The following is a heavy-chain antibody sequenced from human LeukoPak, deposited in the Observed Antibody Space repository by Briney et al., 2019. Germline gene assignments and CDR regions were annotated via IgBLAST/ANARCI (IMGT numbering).Heavy chain of an antibody. V-gene: IGHV3-21*01. CDR1: GFTFSISTFGSYT. Sequence: GESLRLSCATSGFTFSISTFGSYTMNWVRQAPGKGLEWVSSISSTGTYIYYTDSVKGRFTISRDIANSLLYLQMNSLRADDTAVYYCARDLDYSTGFVYWGQGTLVTVSS. J-gene: IGHJ4*02. CDR3: ARDLDYSTGFVY. D-gene: IGHD4-11*01. CDR2: ISSTGTYI.